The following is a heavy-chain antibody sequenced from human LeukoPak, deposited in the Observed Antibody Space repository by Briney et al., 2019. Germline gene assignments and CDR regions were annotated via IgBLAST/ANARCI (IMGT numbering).Heavy chain of an antibody. CDR2: IYYSGST. CDR3: ARDLGYSGHEYWYFDL. D-gene: IGHD5-12*01. Sequence: SETLSLTCTVSGGSISSYYWSWIRQPPGKGLEWIGYIYYSGSTNYNPSLKSRVTISVDTSKNQFSLKLSSVTAADTAVYYCARDLGYSGHEYWYFDLWGRGTLVTVSS. J-gene: IGHJ2*01. CDR1: GGSISSYY. V-gene: IGHV4-59*01.